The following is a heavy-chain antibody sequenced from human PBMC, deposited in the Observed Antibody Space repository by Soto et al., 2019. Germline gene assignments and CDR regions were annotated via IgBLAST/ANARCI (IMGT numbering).Heavy chain of an antibody. J-gene: IGHJ5*02. V-gene: IGHV4-39*01. Sequence: SETLSLTCTVSGGSIISGDYYWSWIRQPPGEGLEWIGSIYHTGNAYYNLSLKSRVTIFVDTSKNQFSLKLTSVTAADTALYYCARDYFDSSDYTTNWFDPWGQGTLVTVSS. D-gene: IGHD3-22*01. CDR3: ARDYFDSSDYTTNWFDP. CDR2: IYHTGNA. CDR1: GGSIISGDYY.